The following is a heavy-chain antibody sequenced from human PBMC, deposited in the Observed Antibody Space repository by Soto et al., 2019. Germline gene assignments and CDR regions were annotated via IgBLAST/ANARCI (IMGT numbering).Heavy chain of an antibody. CDR3: AKGILTGSSGWFDP. Sequence: GGSLRLSCAASGFTLNTYGMYWVRQAPGKGLEWVAVSWYDGTNKDYADSVKGRFTISRDNSKNTLYLQMNSLRAEDTAVYYCAKGILTGSSGWFDPWGQGTLVTVSS. D-gene: IGHD3-9*01. CDR1: GFTLNTYG. V-gene: IGHV3-30*02. CDR2: SWYDGTNK. J-gene: IGHJ5*02.